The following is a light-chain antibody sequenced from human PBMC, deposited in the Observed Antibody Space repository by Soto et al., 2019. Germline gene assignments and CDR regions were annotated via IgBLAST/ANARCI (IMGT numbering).Light chain of an antibody. Sequence: QSVLTQPPSASGSPGQSVTISCTGTGSDVGDYNYVSWYQQHPGKAPKLMIYEVSKRPSGVPDRFSGSKSGNTASLTVSGLPAEDAANYYCCSYTGSSYVFGTGTKVTVL. CDR3: CSYTGSSYV. V-gene: IGLV2-8*01. CDR2: EVS. CDR1: GSDVGDYNY. J-gene: IGLJ6*01.